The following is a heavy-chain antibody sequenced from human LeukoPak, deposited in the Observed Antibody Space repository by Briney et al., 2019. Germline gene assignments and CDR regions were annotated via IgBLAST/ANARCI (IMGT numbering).Heavy chain of an antibody. CDR1: GFTFSSYA. J-gene: IGHJ6*02. D-gene: IGHD3-9*01. V-gene: IGHV3-30*14. CDR2: ISYDGSNK. Sequence: GGSLRLSCAASGFTFSSYAMHWVRQAPGKGLEWVAVISYDGSNKYYADSVKGRFTISRDNSKNTLYLQMNSLRAEDTAVYYCAREARNFDCLHYYYYGMDVWGQGTTVTVS. CDR3: AREARNFDCLHYYYYGMDV.